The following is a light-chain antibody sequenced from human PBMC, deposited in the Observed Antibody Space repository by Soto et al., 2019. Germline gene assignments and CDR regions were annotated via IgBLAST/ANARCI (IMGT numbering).Light chain of an antibody. Sequence: VMTQSPLSLPVTPGEPASISCRSSQSLLHSNGYNYLDWYLQKPGQSPQLLIYLGSNRASGVPDRFSGSGSGTDFTLKISRVEAEDVGVYYCMQALQTPLTFGGGTKVEIK. CDR1: QSLLHSNGYNY. CDR2: LGS. V-gene: IGKV2-28*01. CDR3: MQALQTPLT. J-gene: IGKJ4*01.